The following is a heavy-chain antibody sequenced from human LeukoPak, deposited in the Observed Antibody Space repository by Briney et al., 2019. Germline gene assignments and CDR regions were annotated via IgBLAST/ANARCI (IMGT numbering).Heavy chain of an antibody. V-gene: IGHV4-59*08. D-gene: IGHD5-12*01. CDR1: GGSISSYY. Sequence: SETLSLTCTVSGGSISSYYWSWIRQPPGKGLEWIGYIYYSGSTNYNPSLKSRVTISVDTSKNQFSLKLSSVTAADTAVYYWARLVATQSEVNFDYWGQGTLVTVSS. CDR3: ARLVATQSEVNFDY. J-gene: IGHJ4*02. CDR2: IYYSGST.